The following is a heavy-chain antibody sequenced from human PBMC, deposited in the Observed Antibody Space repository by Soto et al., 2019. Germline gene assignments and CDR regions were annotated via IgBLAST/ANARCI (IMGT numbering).Heavy chain of an antibody. V-gene: IGHV4-34*01. Sequence: QVQLQQWGAGLLKPSETLSLTCDVYGGSFSGYYWHWVRQPPGKGLEWMGEINHSGSTNYNPSLQSRVTISVDTSKNQFSLKLSSVTAADTAVYYCASGRRSTSCYRLGTNWFDPWGQGTLVTVSS. J-gene: IGHJ5*02. CDR1: GGSFSGYY. CDR3: ASGRRSTSCYRLGTNWFDP. D-gene: IGHD2-2*01. CDR2: INHSGST.